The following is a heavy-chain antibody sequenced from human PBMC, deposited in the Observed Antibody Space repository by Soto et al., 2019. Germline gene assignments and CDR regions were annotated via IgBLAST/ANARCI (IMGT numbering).Heavy chain of an antibody. Sequence: EVRLVESGGGLVKPGGSLRLSCAASGFTFSSYSMNWVRQAPGKGLEWVSSITSSSHYIYYADSVNGRFTISRDNAKNSLDLQMNSLRAEDTAVYYCARDEEARPYFYGMDVWGQGTTVTVSS. V-gene: IGHV3-21*01. D-gene: IGHD6-6*01. CDR1: GFTFSSYS. CDR2: ITSSSHYI. J-gene: IGHJ6*02. CDR3: ARDEEARPYFYGMDV.